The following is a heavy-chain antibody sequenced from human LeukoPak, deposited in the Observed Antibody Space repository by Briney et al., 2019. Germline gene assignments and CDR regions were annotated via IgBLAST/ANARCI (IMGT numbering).Heavy chain of an antibody. CDR2: IIPIFGTA. Sequence: ASVKVSCKASGYTFTGYYMHWVRQAPGQGLEWMGRIIPIFGTANYAQKFQGRVTITTDESTSTAYMELSSLRSEDTAVYYCARDSGDTAMVPDYWGQGTLVTVSS. J-gene: IGHJ4*02. CDR1: GYTFTGYY. D-gene: IGHD5-18*01. CDR3: ARDSGDTAMVPDY. V-gene: IGHV1-69*05.